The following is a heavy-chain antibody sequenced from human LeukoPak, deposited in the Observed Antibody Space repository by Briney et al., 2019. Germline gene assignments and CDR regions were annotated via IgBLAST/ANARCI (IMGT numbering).Heavy chain of an antibody. CDR2: ISSNGGST. J-gene: IGHJ4*02. V-gene: IGHV3-64*01. CDR1: GFTFSSYA. Sequence: KPGGSLRLSCAASGFTFSSYAMHWVRQAPGKGLEYVSAISSNGGSTYYANSVKGRFTISRDNSKNTLYLQMGSLRAEDMAVYYCARGAHSNLDYWGQGTLVTVSS. D-gene: IGHD6-13*01. CDR3: ARGAHSNLDY.